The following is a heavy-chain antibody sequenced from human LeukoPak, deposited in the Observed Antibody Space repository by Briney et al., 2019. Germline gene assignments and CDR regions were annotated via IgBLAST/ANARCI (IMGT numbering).Heavy chain of an antibody. V-gene: IGHV3-53*01. J-gene: IGHJ4*02. Sequence: GGSLRLSCTVSGFTVSSNSWSWVRQAPGKGLEWVSFIYSGGKTHSSDSVKGRLTISRDNSKNTLYLQMNSLRAEDTAVYYCARVVDHDYGDYYLDYWGQGTLVTVSS. CDR1: GFTVSSNS. CDR2: IYSGGKT. CDR3: ARVVDHDYGDYYLDY. D-gene: IGHD4-17*01.